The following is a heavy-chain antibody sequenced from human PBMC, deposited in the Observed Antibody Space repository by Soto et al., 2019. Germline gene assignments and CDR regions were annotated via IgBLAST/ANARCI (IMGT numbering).Heavy chain of an antibody. D-gene: IGHD6-13*01. CDR2: IYYSGST. CDR1: GGSISSGGYY. Sequence: SETLSLTCTVSGGSISSGGYYWSWIRQHPGKGLEWIGYIYYSGSTYYNPSLKRRGTISVDTSKNQFSLKLSSVTAADTAVYYCARDRSGIAAAGPSHYYYGMDVWGQGTTVTVSS. V-gene: IGHV4-31*03. CDR3: ARDRSGIAAAGPSHYYYGMDV. J-gene: IGHJ6*02.